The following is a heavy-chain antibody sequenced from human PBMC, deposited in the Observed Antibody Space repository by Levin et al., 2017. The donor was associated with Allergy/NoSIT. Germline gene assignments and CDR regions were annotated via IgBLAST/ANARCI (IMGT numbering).Heavy chain of an antibody. CDR2: ITSGGSYI. Sequence: ETLSLTCVASGFTFRSYSMNWVRQAPGKGLEWVSSITSGGSYIYYADSVKGRFTISRDNAKNSLYLQMSNLRAEDTAVYYCATNYYGSDSWGQGTLVTVSS. V-gene: IGHV3-21*01. D-gene: IGHD3-10*01. CDR3: ATNYYGSDS. CDR1: GFTFRSYS. J-gene: IGHJ4*02.